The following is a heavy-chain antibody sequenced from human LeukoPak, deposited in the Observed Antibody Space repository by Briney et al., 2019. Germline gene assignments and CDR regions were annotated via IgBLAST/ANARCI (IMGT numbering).Heavy chain of an antibody. V-gene: IGHV4-59*01. CDR1: GGSISTYY. CDR2: IYHSGST. Sequence: SETLSLTCTVSGGSISTYYWNWIRQPPGKGLEWIGYIYHSGSTNYNPSLQSRVTISVDTSKNQFSLDLNSVTAADTAVYYCARGGAARLHFQNWGQGTLVTVSS. J-gene: IGHJ1*01. D-gene: IGHD6-6*01. CDR3: ARGGAARLHFQN.